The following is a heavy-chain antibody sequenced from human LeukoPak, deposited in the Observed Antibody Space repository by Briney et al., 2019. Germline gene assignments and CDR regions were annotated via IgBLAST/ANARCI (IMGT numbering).Heavy chain of an antibody. D-gene: IGHD1-26*01. CDR3: AADWDIVGATLGP. Sequence: ASVKVSCKASGYTFTSYYMHWVRQAPGQGLEWMGIINPSGGSTSYAQKFQGRVTITRDMSTSTAYMELSSLRSEDTAVYYCAADWDIVGATLGPWGQGTLVTVSS. V-gene: IGHV1-46*01. J-gene: IGHJ5*02. CDR1: GYTFTSYY. CDR2: INPSGGST.